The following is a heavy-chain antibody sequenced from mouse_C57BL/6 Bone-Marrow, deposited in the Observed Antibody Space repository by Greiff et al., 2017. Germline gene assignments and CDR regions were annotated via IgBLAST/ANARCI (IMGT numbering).Heavy chain of an antibody. V-gene: IGHV14-4*01. CDR3: TTVVHY. Sequence: VQLQQSGAELVRPGASVKLSCTASGFNIKDDSMHWVKQRPKQGLEWIGWIDPANGDTEYASKFQGKVTITADTSSNTAYLQLSSLTSEDTAVYYCTTVVHYWGQGTTLTVSS. D-gene: IGHD1-1*01. CDR2: IDPANGDT. J-gene: IGHJ2*01. CDR1: GFNIKDDS.